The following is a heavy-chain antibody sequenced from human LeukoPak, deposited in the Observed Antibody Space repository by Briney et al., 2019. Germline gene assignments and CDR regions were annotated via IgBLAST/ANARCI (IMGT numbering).Heavy chain of an antibody. CDR3: ARDSGGNWFDP. V-gene: IGHV3-33*01. J-gene: IGHJ5*02. CDR2: IWYDGSNK. CDR1: GFTFSSYG. D-gene: IGHD3-10*01. Sequence: PGGSLRLSCAASGFTFSSYGMHWVRQAPGKGLEWVAVIWYDGSNKYYADSVKGRFTISRDNSKNTLYPQMNSLRAEDTAVYYCARDSGGNWFDPWGQGTLVTVSS.